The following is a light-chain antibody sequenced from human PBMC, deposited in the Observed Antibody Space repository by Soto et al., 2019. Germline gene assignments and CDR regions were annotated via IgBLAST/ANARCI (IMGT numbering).Light chain of an antibody. Sequence: HSVLTQPPSVSGAPGQRVTISCTGSSSNIGAGYGVHWYQQLPGTAPKLLIYGNSNRPSGVPDRFSGSKSGTSASLAITGLQAEDEADYYCQSYDSSLSGWVFGGGTKVTVL. CDR3: QSYDSSLSGWV. J-gene: IGLJ3*02. CDR2: GNS. V-gene: IGLV1-40*01. CDR1: SSNIGAGYG.